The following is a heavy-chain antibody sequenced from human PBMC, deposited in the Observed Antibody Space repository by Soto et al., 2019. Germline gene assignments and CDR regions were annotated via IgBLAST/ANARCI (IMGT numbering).Heavy chain of an antibody. CDR3: ARDVRGSYFDY. CDR1: GGSISSGDYY. CDR2: IYYSGST. J-gene: IGHJ4*02. D-gene: IGHD3-16*01. V-gene: IGHV4-30-4*01. Sequence: QVQLQESGPGLVKPSQTLSLTCTVSGGSISSGDYYWSWFRQPPGKGLEWIAYIYYSGSTYYNPSLKSRVTISVDTSQNQFSLKLSSVTAADTAVYYCARDVRGSYFDYWGQGTLVTVSS.